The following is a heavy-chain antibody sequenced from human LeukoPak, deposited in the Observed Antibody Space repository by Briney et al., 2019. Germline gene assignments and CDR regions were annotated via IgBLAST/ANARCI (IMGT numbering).Heavy chain of an antibody. CDR1: GCTFTSHG. V-gene: IGHV1-18*04. CDR3: AIGPVRGGIDY. Sequence: ASVKVSCKASGCTFTSHGISWVRQAPGQGLEWMGWISAYNGNTNYAQKLQGRVTMTTDTSTSTAYMELRSLRSDDTAVYYCAIGPVRGGIDYWGQGTLVTVSS. J-gene: IGHJ4*02. CDR2: ISAYNGNT. D-gene: IGHD3-10*01.